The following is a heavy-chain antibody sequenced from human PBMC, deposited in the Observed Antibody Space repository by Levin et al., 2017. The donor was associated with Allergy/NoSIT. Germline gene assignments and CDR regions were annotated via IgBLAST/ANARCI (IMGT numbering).Heavy chain of an antibody. CDR3: AKDASSDF. Sequence: GGSLRLSCAVSGIIFSNYGMTWVRQAPGKGLEWVSEISGSGDSTFYADSVKGRFTISRDNSKNTLYLQMNRLRAEDTAVYYCAKDASSDFWGQGTLVTVSS. CDR1: GIIFSNYG. CDR2: ISGSGDST. J-gene: IGHJ4*02. V-gene: IGHV3-23*01.